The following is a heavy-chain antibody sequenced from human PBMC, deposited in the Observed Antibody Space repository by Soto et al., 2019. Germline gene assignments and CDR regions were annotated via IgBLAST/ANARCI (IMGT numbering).Heavy chain of an antibody. D-gene: IGHD3-3*01. Sequence: KAGGSLRLSCAASGFTFSSYSMNWVRQAPGKGLEWVSSISSSSSYIYYADLVKGRFTISRDNAKNSVYLQMNSLRAEDTAVYYCARDQGMGTIFGVVIIPVKEALDIWGQGTMVTVSS. CDR1: GFTFSSYS. V-gene: IGHV3-21*01. CDR2: ISSSSSYI. J-gene: IGHJ3*02. CDR3: ARDQGMGTIFGVVIIPVKEALDI.